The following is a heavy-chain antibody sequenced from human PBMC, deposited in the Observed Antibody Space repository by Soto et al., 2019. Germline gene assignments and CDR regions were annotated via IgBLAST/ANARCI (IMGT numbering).Heavy chain of an antibody. V-gene: IGHV3-43D*03. Sequence: GGSLRLSCAASGFTFDDYAMHWVRQAPGKGMEWVSLISWDVGSIYYANSVKGRFTISRDNSKNSLYLQMNSLRAEDTAVYYCAKDLHPKCYYYYGMDVGGHGTTVTVSS. CDR3: AKDLHPKCYYYYGMDV. CDR1: GFTFDDYA. CDR2: ISWDVGSI. J-gene: IGHJ6*02.